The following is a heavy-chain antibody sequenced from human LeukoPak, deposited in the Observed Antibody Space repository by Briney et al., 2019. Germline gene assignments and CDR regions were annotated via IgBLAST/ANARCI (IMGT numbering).Heavy chain of an antibody. J-gene: IGHJ4*02. CDR1: GGSIGWDY. Sequence: ASETLPLTCTVSGGSIGWDYWSWIRQSAGKGLEWIGRIYKSGSTNYNPSFRSRVTMSVDTSKNQFSLSVTSVTAADTAVYYCAREEYFQDSNGYSYYFHSWGQGSLVTVSS. D-gene: IGHD3-22*01. CDR3: AREEYFQDSNGYSYYFHS. CDR2: IYKSGST. V-gene: IGHV4-4*07.